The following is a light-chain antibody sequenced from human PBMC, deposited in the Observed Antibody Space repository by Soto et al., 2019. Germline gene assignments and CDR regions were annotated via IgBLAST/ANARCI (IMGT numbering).Light chain of an antibody. J-gene: IGKJ4*01. V-gene: IGKV3-15*01. CDR1: QSVNSY. CDR3: QHYNQWPLT. Sequence: ETVMTQSPATLSVSPGARATLSCRAGQSVNSYLAWYQQKPGQAPRLLIRGASARATGIPARFSGSGSGTEFTLTISGLQSEDCAVDYCQHYNQWPLTFGGGTKVEI. CDR2: GAS.